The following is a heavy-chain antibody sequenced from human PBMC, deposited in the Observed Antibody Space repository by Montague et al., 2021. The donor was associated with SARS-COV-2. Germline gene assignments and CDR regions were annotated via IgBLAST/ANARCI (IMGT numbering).Heavy chain of an antibody. Sequence: SETLSLTCTVSGGSISSYYWGWIRQPPGKALEYIAYISEIGSTHHNPALKSRVTISVDPSRNQFYLDVNSVTAADTAVYYCARVQGGRRLMDYWGQGTLVTVPS. J-gene: IGHJ4*02. D-gene: IGHD5-12*01. CDR2: ISEIGST. V-gene: IGHV4-59*01. CDR1: GGSISSYY. CDR3: ARVQGGRRLMDY.